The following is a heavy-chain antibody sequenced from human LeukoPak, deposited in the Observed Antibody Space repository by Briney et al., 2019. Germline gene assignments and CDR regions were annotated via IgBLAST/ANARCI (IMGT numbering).Heavy chain of an antibody. CDR1: GYTFTGYY. D-gene: IGHD2-2*01. J-gene: IGHJ4*02. CDR3: ARDLGCSSTSCYNIDHFDY. CDR2: ISAYNGNT. Sequence: GASVKVSCKASGYTFTGYYMHWVRQAPGQGLEWMGWISAYNGNTNYAQKLQGRVTMTTDTSTSTAYMELRSLRSDDTAVYYCARDLGCSSTSCYNIDHFDYWGQGTLVTVSS. V-gene: IGHV1-18*04.